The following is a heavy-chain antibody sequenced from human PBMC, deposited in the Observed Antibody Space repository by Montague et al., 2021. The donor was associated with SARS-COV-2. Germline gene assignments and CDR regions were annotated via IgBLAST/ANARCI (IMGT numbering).Heavy chain of an antibody. V-gene: IGHV4-34*01. CDR2: SNHSGGT. CDR3: ARGLSGSYSGGWVPVALFDFYHYMDV. D-gene: IGHD6-25*01. Sequence: SETLSLTCAVYGRSFSGYYWSWIRRPPGKGLEWIGESNHSGGTNYNPYLKGRVTISVDTSKNQFSLKLTSVTAADTAVYYCARGLSGSYSGGWVPVALFDFYHYMDVWAKGTTVTVSS. CDR1: GRSFSGYY. J-gene: IGHJ6*03.